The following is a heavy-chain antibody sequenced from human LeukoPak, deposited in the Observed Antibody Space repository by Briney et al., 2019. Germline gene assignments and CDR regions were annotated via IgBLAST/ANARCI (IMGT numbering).Heavy chain of an antibody. CDR2: FDPEDGET. Sequence: ASVKVSCKASGYTFTNYYMHWVRQAPGKGLEWMGGFDPEDGETIYAQKFQGRVTMTEDTSTDTAYMELSSLRSEDTAVYYCATGLDYYDSSGIDYWGQGTLVTVSS. J-gene: IGHJ4*02. D-gene: IGHD3-22*01. CDR3: ATGLDYYDSSGIDY. CDR1: GYTFTNYY. V-gene: IGHV1-24*01.